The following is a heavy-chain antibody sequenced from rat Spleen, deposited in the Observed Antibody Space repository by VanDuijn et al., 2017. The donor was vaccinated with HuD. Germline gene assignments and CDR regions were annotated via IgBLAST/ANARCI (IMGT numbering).Heavy chain of an antibody. CDR3: ARAKSALLQWSLYYFDY. J-gene: IGHJ2*01. CDR1: GFTFSNYD. Sequence: EVQLVESGGGLVQPGRSLKLSCAASGFTFSNYDMAWVRQAPTKGLEWIASISPGGGNTYYRDSVKGRFTISRDNAKNTQYLQMDSLRSEDTATYYCARAKSALLQWSLYYFDYWGHGDMVTVSS. CDR2: ISPGGGNT. V-gene: IGHV5S13*01. D-gene: IGHD1-1*01.